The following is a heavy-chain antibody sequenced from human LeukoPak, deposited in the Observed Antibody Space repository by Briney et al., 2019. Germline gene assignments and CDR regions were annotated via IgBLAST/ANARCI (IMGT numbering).Heavy chain of an antibody. Sequence: SVKVSCKASGGTFSSYAISWVRQAPGQGLEWMGRIIPIFGIANYAQKFQGRVTITADKSTSTAYMELSSLRSEDTAVYYCASLIVGPIPSDYWGQGTLVTVSP. CDR3: ASLIVGPIPSDY. D-gene: IGHD1-26*01. J-gene: IGHJ4*02. CDR1: GGTFSSYA. V-gene: IGHV1-69*04. CDR2: IIPIFGIA.